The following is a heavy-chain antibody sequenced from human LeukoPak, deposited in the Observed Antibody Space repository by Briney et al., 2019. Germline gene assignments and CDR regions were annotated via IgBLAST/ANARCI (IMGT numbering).Heavy chain of an antibody. Sequence: ASVRVSFKASGYTFIYYFMHWVRQAPGQGLEWMGWINPNSGGTNYAQKFQGRVTMTSDTSISTAYMELRRLRSDDTAVYFCARGAPAAGDDPFDIWGQGTMVIVSS. D-gene: IGHD6-25*01. CDR3: ARGAPAAGDDPFDI. J-gene: IGHJ3*02. V-gene: IGHV1-2*02. CDR1: GYTFIYYF. CDR2: INPNSGGT.